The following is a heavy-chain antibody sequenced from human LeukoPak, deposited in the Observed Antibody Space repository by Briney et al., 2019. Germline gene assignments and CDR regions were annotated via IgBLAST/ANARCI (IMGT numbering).Heavy chain of an antibody. CDR1: GFTFSTYG. D-gene: IGHD2-2*01. J-gene: IGHJ4*02. Sequence: AGGSLRLSCRASGFTFSTYGMSWIRQPPGKGLEWIGEINHSGSTNYNPSLKSRVTISVDTSKNQFSLKLSSVTAADTAVYYCARGLNQTDIVVVPAAYYFDYWGQGTLVTVSS. V-gene: IGHV4-34*01. CDR3: ARGLNQTDIVVVPAAYYFDY. CDR2: INHSGST.